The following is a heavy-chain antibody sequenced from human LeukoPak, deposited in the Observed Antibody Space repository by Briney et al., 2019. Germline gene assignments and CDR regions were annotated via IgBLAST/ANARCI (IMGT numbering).Heavy chain of an antibody. Sequence: GGSLRLSCAASGFTFSSSAMSWVRQAPGKGLEWVSAISGSGGITDYADSVKGRFTISRDNAKNTLYLGVKSLRPEDTAVYCCGKGGRLNGLGVWGQGTTVTVSS. CDR1: GFTFSSSA. V-gene: IGHV3-23*01. CDR3: GKGGRLNGLGV. J-gene: IGHJ6*02. CDR2: ISGSGGIT. D-gene: IGHD3-16*01.